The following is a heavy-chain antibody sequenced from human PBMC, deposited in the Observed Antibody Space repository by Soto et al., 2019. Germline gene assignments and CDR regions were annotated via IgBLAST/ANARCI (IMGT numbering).Heavy chain of an antibody. D-gene: IGHD1-26*01. CDR3: ANRHELGSLDI. CDR2: IYWNDDK. CDR1: GFSLSTRAEG. J-gene: IGHJ3*02. V-gene: IGHV2-5*01. Sequence: SGPTLVNPTQTLTLTCTFSGFSLSTRAEGVGWIRQPPGKALEWLALIYWNDDKRYSPSLKNRLTITKDTSKNHVVLTMTNMDPADTSPYYCANRHELGSLDIWGQGTKVTVSS.